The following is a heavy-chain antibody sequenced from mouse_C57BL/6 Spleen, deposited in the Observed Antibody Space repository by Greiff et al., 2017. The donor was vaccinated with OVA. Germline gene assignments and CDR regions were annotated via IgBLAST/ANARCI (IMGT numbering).Heavy chain of an antibody. V-gene: IGHV1-69*01. CDR3: ARGYYGSRRGYFDV. Sequence: QVQLQQPGAELVMPGASVKLSCKASGYTFTSYWMHWVKQRPGQGLEWIGEIDPSDSYTNYNQKFKGKSTLTVDKSSSTAYMQLSSLTSEDSAVYYCARGYYGSRRGYFDVWGTGTTVTVSS. D-gene: IGHD1-1*01. CDR1: GYTFTSYW. J-gene: IGHJ1*03. CDR2: IDPSDSYT.